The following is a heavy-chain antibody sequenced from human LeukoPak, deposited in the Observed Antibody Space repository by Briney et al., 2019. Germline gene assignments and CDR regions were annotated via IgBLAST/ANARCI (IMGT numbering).Heavy chain of an antibody. Sequence: SETLSLTCAVYGGSFSGYYWSWIRQPPGKGLEWIGEINHSGSTNYNPSLKSRVTISVDTSKNQFSLKLSSVTAADTAVYYCASGGITGTQEAFDIWGQGTMVTVSS. V-gene: IGHV4-34*01. J-gene: IGHJ3*02. D-gene: IGHD1-20*01. CDR3: ASGGITGTQEAFDI. CDR2: INHSGST. CDR1: GGSFSGYY.